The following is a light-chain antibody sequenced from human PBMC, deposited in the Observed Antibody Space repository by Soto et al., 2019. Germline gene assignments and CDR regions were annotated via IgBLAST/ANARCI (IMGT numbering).Light chain of an antibody. CDR2: DAS. Sequence: EIVLTQSPATLSLSPGESASLSCRASQSVGTYLARYQQKPGQAPRPLIYDASSRAVGVAPRFRGSGSGTDFTLTIAYVEPEDFAVYYCQQRSTWPLTFGGGTRVEF. CDR3: QQRSTWPLT. CDR1: QSVGTY. J-gene: IGKJ4*01. V-gene: IGKV3-11*01.